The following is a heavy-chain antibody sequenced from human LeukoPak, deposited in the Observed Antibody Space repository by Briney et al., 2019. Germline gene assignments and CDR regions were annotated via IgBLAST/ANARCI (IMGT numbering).Heavy chain of an antibody. CDR2: IYYSGST. V-gene: IGHV4-61*01. J-gene: IGHJ4*02. Sequence: SETLSLTCTVSGCSVSSGSYYWSRIRQPPGKGLEWIGYIYYSGSTDYNPSLKSRVTISVDTSKNQFSLKLSSVTAADTAVYYCARNDCSGGSCYIDYWGQGTLVTVSS. CDR3: ARNDCSGGSCYIDY. CDR1: GCSVSSGSYY. D-gene: IGHD2-15*01.